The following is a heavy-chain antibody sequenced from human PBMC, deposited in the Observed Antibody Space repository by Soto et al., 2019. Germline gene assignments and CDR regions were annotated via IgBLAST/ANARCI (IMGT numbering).Heavy chain of an antibody. J-gene: IGHJ3*01. Sequence: QVVPSGAEVRKPGASVKVSCKASGYSFTTYYIHWFRQAPGQGLEWMAIINPNGGTTNYAQKFQGRVTVTRDMSASTVYMELSSLRSDDTAIYYCAAYCSGGGCPPGPWNRGRGTMVTVSS. V-gene: IGHV1-46*03. CDR3: AAYCSGGGCPPGPWN. CDR2: INPNGGTT. CDR1: GYSFTTYY. D-gene: IGHD2-15*01.